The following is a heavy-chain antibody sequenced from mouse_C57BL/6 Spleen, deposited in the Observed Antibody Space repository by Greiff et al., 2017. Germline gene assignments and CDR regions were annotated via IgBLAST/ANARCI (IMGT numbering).Heavy chain of an antibody. V-gene: IGHV1-78*01. J-gene: IGHJ2*01. CDR2: IYPRDGST. CDR3: ARGGDYYGTVLYYFDY. D-gene: IGHD1-1*01. CDR1: GYTFTDHT. Sequence: LVESDAELVKPGASVKISCKVSGYTFTDHTIHWMKQRPEQGLEWIGYIYPRDGSTKYNEKFKGKATLTADKSSSTAYMQLNSLTSEDSAVYFCARGGDYYGTVLYYFDYWGQGTTLTVSS.